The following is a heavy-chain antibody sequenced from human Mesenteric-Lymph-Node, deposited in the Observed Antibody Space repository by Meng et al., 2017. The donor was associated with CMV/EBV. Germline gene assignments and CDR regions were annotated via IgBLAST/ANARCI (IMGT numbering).Heavy chain of an antibody. CDR2: ISSSGSTI. V-gene: IGHV3-48*03. CDR1: GFTFSSYE. D-gene: IGHD6-6*01. Sequence: GGSLRLSCAASGFTFSSYEMNWVRQAPGKGLEWVSYISSSGSTIYYADSMKGRFTISRDNAKNSLYLQMNSLRVEDTAVYSCAREQLVGDSFDYWGQGTLVTVSS. J-gene: IGHJ4*02. CDR3: AREQLVGDSFDY.